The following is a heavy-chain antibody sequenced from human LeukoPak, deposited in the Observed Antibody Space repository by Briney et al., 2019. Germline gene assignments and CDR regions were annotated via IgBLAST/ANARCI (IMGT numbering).Heavy chain of an antibody. CDR3: AKSEGYSSGWFYDY. D-gene: IGHD6-19*01. CDR1: GFTFSSYA. J-gene: IGHJ4*02. Sequence: GGSLRLSCAASGFTFSSYAMTWVRQAPGKGLEWVSSISSSGGSTYFADPVKGRLSISRDNSKNTLYLQMNSLRAEDTAVYYCAKSEGYSSGWFYDYWGQGTLVTVSP. CDR2: ISSSGGST. V-gene: IGHV3-23*01.